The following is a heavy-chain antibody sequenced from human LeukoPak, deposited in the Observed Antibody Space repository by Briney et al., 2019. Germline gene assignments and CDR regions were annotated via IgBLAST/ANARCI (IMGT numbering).Heavy chain of an antibody. V-gene: IGHV5-51*01. D-gene: IGHD1-26*01. CDR3: ARLVGTTNHFDY. CDR1: GYTFTSYW. CDR2: IYPGDSDT. J-gene: IGHJ4*02. Sequence: GESLKISCQASGYTFTSYWIAWVRQMPGKGLEWMGIIYPGDSDTRYSPSFQGQVTISADKSISTAYLQWTSLKASDTAMYYCARLVGTTNHFDYWGQGTLVTVSS.